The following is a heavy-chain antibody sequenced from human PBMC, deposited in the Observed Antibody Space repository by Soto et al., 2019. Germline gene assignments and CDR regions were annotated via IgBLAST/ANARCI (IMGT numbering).Heavy chain of an antibody. V-gene: IGHV3-7*05. D-gene: IGHD3-16*01. CDR2: IKEDGSEE. J-gene: IGHJ6*02. CDR1: GFIISTYW. Sequence: EVQLVESGGGSVQPGGSLRLSCAASGFIISTYWMNWVRQAPGKGLEWVANIKEDGSEEHYVDSVKGRFTISRDNAKNSLFLDMNSLRGEDTAVYYCARDWGAPCRGSALGYYYHSGMDVWGQGTTVTVPS. CDR3: ARDWGAPCRGSALGYYYHSGMDV.